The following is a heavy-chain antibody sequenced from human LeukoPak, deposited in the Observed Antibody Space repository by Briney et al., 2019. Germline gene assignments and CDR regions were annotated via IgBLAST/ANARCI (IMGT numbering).Heavy chain of an antibody. J-gene: IGHJ5*02. CDR2: IYHSGST. Sequence: SETLSLTCAVSGGSISSGGYSWSWIRQPPGKGLEWIGYIYHSGSTYYNPSLKSRVTISVDRSKNQFSLKLSSVTAADTAVYYCARVYCSSTSCLGGFDPWGQGTLVTVSS. V-gene: IGHV4-30-2*01. CDR1: GGSISSGGYS. CDR3: ARVYCSSTSCLGGFDP. D-gene: IGHD2-2*01.